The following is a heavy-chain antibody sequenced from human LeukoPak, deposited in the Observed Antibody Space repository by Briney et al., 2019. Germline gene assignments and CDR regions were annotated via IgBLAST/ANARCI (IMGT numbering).Heavy chain of an antibody. CDR2: IIPIFGTA. J-gene: IGHJ4*02. V-gene: IGHV1-69*01. CDR1: GGTSSSYA. D-gene: IGHD6-13*01. Sequence: ASVKVSCKASGGTSSSYAISWVRQAPGQGLEWMGGIIPIFGTANYAQKFQGRVTITADESTSTAYMELCSLRSEDTAVYYCARHTSDSSSWYSYWGYWGQGTLVTVSS. CDR3: ARHTSDSSSWYSYWGY.